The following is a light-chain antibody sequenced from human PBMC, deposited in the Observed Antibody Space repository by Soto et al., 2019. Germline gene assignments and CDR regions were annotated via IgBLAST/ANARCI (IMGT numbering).Light chain of an antibody. CDR1: QSVSSN. CDR2: GAS. Sequence: EVVMTQSPATLSVSPGERATLSCRASQSVSSNLAWYQQKPGQAPRLLIYGASTRATGIPARFSGSGSGTEFALTISSLQSEDCVVYYCQQYNNWPRSFGQGTRLEI. V-gene: IGKV3-15*01. J-gene: IGKJ1*01. CDR3: QQYNNWPRS.